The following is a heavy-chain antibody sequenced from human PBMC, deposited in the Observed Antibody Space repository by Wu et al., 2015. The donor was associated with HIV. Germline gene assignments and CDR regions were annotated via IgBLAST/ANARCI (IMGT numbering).Heavy chain of an antibody. D-gene: IGHD1-26*01. J-gene: IGHJ6*02. Sequence: QIQLMQSGPEVREPGASLNVSCKASGYTFINHGLSWVRQAPGQGLEWMGWISGFNGNTNYAQKFQGGVTMTTDRSTNTAYLELRSLRSDDTAVYYCARGGSHYPSYSFSGMDVWGQGTTVTVSS. CDR2: ISGFNGNT. CDR1: GYTFINHG. V-gene: IGHV1-18*01. CDR3: ARGGSHYPSYSFSGMDV.